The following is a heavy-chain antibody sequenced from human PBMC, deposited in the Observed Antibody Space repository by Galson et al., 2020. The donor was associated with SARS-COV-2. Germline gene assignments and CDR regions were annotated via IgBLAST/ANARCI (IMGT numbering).Heavy chain of an antibody. CDR1: GYTFTSYG. CDR2: ISAYNGNT. V-gene: IGHV1-18*01. D-gene: IGHD5-18*01. J-gene: IGHJ4*02. Sequence: ASVKFSCKASGYTFTSYGISWVRQAPGQGLEWMGWISAYNGNTNYAQKLQGRVTMTTDTSTSTAYMELRSLRSDDTDVYYCARDSRYSYGYGPPLIDDWGQGILLTVSA. CDR3: ARDSRYSYGYGPPLIDD.